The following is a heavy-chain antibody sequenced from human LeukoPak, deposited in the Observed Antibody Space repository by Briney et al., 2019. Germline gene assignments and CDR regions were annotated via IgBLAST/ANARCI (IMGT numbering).Heavy chain of an antibody. CDR3: AKRQTGHSVFDY. CDR2: INSNGGRT. D-gene: IGHD3-9*01. Sequence: GGSLRLSCAGSGFTFSTYAMSWVRQAPGKGLEWVSSINSNGGRTYYADSVKGRFTISRDNSKNTLYLQMNSLRAEDTAVYYCAKRQTGHSVFDYWGQGTLVTVSS. J-gene: IGHJ4*02. CDR1: GFTFSTYA. V-gene: IGHV3-23*01.